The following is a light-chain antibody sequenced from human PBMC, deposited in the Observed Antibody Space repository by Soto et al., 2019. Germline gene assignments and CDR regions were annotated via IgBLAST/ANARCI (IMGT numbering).Light chain of an antibody. J-gene: IGLJ2*01. CDR2: NNY. CDR3: AAWDDSVKTLL. CDR1: SSNIGRNT. Sequence: QSVLTQPPSASETPEQRVTISCSGNSSNIGRNTVNWYQHLPGTTPKLLIYNNYQRPSGVPDRFSASKSGTSASLAISGLQSEDEADYYCAAWDDSVKTLLFGEGTKLTVL. V-gene: IGLV1-44*01.